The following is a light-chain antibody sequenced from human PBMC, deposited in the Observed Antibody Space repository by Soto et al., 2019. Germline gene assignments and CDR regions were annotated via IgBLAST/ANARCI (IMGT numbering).Light chain of an antibody. CDR3: QQSYSTPRYT. CDR1: QSISSY. CDR2: AAS. Sequence: DIQMTQSPSSLSASVGDRVTITCRASQSISSYLNWYQQKPGKAPKLLIYAASSLQSGVPSRFSCSGSGTDFTLTISSLQREDFATYYCQQSYSTPRYTFGQGTTLEIK. V-gene: IGKV1-39*01. J-gene: IGKJ2*01.